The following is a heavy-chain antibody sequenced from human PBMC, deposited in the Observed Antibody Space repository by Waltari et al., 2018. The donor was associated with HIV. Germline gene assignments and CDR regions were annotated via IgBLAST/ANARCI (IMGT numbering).Heavy chain of an antibody. CDR3: ARVQTGVDTAMVNRYFDL. V-gene: IGHV4-39*01. CDR1: GGSISSSSYY. Sequence: QLQLQESGPGLVKPSETLSLTCTVSGGSISSSSYYWGWIRQPPGKGLEWIGSIYYSGSTCYNPSLKSRVTISVDTSKNQFSLKLSSVTAADTAVYYCARVQTGVDTAMVNRYFDLWGRGTLVTVSS. D-gene: IGHD5-18*01. J-gene: IGHJ2*01. CDR2: IYYSGST.